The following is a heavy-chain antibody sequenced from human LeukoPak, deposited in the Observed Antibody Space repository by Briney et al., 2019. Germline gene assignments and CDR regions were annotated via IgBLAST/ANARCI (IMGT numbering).Heavy chain of an antibody. Sequence: PGGSLRLSCAASGFTFSSSAMSWVRQAPGKGLKWVSGISGSGGSTYYADSVKGRFTISRDNSKNTLYLQMNTLRAEDMAVYYCAKVKGLYYDILTGYTFDYWGQGTRVTVSS. D-gene: IGHD3-9*01. J-gene: IGHJ4*02. V-gene: IGHV3-23*01. CDR2: ISGSGGST. CDR1: GFTFSSSA. CDR3: AKVKGLYYDILTGYTFDY.